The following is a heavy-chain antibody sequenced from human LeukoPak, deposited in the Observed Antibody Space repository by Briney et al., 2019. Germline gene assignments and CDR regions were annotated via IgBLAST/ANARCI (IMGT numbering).Heavy chain of an antibody. Sequence: PSETLSLTCTVSGGSISSYYWSWIRQPPGKGLEWIGYIYYSGSTNYNPSLKSRVTISVDTSKNQFSLKPSSVTAADTAVYYCARHGSSGWYSGWFDPWGQGTLVTVSS. D-gene: IGHD6-19*01. J-gene: IGHJ5*02. CDR2: IYYSGST. CDR1: GGSISSYY. CDR3: ARHGSSGWYSGWFDP. V-gene: IGHV4-59*01.